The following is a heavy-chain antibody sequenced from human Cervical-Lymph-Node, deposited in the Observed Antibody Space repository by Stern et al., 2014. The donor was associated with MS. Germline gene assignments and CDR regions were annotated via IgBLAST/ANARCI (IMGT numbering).Heavy chain of an antibody. V-gene: IGHV4-59*01. Sequence: QVQLQESGTGLVKPSETLSLTCTVSGGSIGRYYWSWVRQPPGKSLEWIGYIYHNGNTNYNPSLKSRVSMSVDTSKNQFSLNLTSVTAADTAVYYCTRDGRSSLSEYFQTWGQGSLVTVSS. D-gene: IGHD6-6*01. CDR1: GGSIGRYY. J-gene: IGHJ1*01. CDR2: IYHNGNT. CDR3: TRDGRSSLSEYFQT.